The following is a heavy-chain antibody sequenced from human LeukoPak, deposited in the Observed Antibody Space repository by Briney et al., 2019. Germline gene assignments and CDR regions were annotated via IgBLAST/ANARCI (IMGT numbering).Heavy chain of an antibody. Sequence: GGSLRLSCAASGFTFSNFWIHWVRQAPGERLVWVSRVDTTGNNTIYADSVKGRFTVSRDNAKHTVYLQMNSLRAEDTAVYYGERGNIGFDSGGKGPLVTVPS. CDR1: GFTFSNFW. J-gene: IGHJ4*02. CDR3: ERGNIGFDS. CDR2: VDTTGNNT. V-gene: IGHV3-74*01.